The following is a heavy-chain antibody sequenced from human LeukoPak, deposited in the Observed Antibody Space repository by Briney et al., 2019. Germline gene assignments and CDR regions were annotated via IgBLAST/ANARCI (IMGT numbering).Heavy chain of an antibody. D-gene: IGHD2-2*01. CDR2: IYTSGST. CDR1: GGSISSYY. J-gene: IGHJ6*03. CDR3: ARLGVVPAATQGDYYYYYYMDV. Sequence: SETLSLTCTVPGGSISSYYWSWIRQPAGKGLEWIGRIYTSGSTNYNPSLKSRVTMSVDTSKNQFSLKLSSVTAADTAVYYCARLGVVPAATQGDYYYYYYMDVWGKGTTVTVSS. V-gene: IGHV4-4*07.